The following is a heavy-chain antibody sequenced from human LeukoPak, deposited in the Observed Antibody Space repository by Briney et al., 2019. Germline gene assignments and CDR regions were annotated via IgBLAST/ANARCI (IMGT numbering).Heavy chain of an antibody. Sequence: GGSLRLSCEASGFTFENYVMSWVRQAPGKGLEWVSTINWNGGSTGYADSVEGRFTISRDNAKNSLFLQMNSLRAEDTAFYYCAREDYNWNDYYYYGMDVWGQGTTVTVSS. D-gene: IGHD1-20*01. V-gene: IGHV3-20*04. J-gene: IGHJ6*02. CDR1: GFTFENYV. CDR2: INWNGGST. CDR3: AREDYNWNDYYYYGMDV.